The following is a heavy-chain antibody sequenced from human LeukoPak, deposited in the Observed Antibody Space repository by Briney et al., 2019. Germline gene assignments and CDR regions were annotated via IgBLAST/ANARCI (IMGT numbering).Heavy chain of an antibody. Sequence: PGGSLRLSCAASGFSVSRNYMTWVRQAPGEGLEWVSLIYSGGSTSYADSVKGRFTISRDNSKNTLFLQVNSLRAEDTAVYYCGGGGTPYFDYWGQGTPVTVSS. J-gene: IGHJ4*02. D-gene: IGHD2-15*01. CDR2: IYSGGST. V-gene: IGHV3-66*01. CDR1: GFSVSRNY. CDR3: GGGGTPYFDY.